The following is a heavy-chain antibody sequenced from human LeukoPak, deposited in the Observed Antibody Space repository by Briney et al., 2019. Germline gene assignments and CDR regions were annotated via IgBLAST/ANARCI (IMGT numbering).Heavy chain of an antibody. CDR3: ARDPYYYDSSGYII. J-gene: IGHJ4*02. CDR2: IYYSGST. D-gene: IGHD3-22*01. CDR1: GGSISSSSYY. Sequence: SETLSLTCTVSGGSISSSSYYWGWIRQPPGKGLEWIGSIYYSGSTYYNPSLKSRVTISVDTSKNQFSLKLSSVTAADTAVYYCARDPYYYDSSGYIIWGQGTLVTVSS. V-gene: IGHV4-39*07.